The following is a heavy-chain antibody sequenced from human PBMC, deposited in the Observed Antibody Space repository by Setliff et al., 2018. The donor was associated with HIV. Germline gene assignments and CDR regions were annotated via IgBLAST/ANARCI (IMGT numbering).Heavy chain of an antibody. D-gene: IGHD3-16*02. Sequence: PGGSLRLSCATSGFSFSSYGKHWVRQAPGKGLEWVAVISHDGSNKYYADSVKGRFTLSRDNAKNTLYLQMNSVRGDDTALYYCAKDLRSYRCSIASCSHMDVWGKGTTVTVSS. J-gene: IGHJ6*03. CDR2: ISHDGSNK. CDR1: GFSFSSYG. CDR3: AKDLRSYRCSIASCSHMDV. V-gene: IGHV3-33*03.